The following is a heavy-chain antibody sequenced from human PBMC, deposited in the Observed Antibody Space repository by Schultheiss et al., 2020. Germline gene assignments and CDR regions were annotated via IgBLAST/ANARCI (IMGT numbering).Heavy chain of an antibody. CDR3: ARGMVATPGLVDY. CDR2: TNSDGSST. D-gene: IGHD5-12*01. V-gene: IGHV3-74*01. Sequence: GGSLRLSCAASGFTFSSYAMSWVRQAPGKGLVWVSRTNSDGSSTSYADSVKGRFIISRDNAKNSLYLQMNSLRAEDTAVYYCARGMVATPGLVDYWGQGTLVTVSS. CDR1: GFTFSSYA. J-gene: IGHJ4*02.